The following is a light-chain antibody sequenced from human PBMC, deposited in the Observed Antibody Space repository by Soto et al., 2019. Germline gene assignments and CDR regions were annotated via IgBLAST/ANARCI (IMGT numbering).Light chain of an antibody. V-gene: IGLV2-23*01. CDR1: SSDVGSYNL. CDR3: CSYAGSRTYV. J-gene: IGLJ1*01. CDR2: EGS. Sequence: QSALTQPASVSGSPGQSITISCTGTSSDVGSYNLVSWYQHHPGKAPKLMIYEGSKRPSGFSDRFPGSKSGNTASLTISGLQAEDEADYYCCSYAGSRTYVFGTGTKLTVL.